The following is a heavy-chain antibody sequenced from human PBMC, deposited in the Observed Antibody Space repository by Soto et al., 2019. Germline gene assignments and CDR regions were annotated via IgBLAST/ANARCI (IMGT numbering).Heavy chain of an antibody. D-gene: IGHD6-13*01. CDR2: INPSGGST. CDR1: GYTFTSYY. J-gene: IGHJ6*02. Sequence: GASVQVSCKASGYTFTSYYMHWVRQAPGQGLEWMGIINPSGGSTSYAQKFQGRVTMTRDTSTSTVYMELSSLRSEDTAVYYCARGQQLAYYYYYGMDVWGQGTTVTVSS. CDR3: ARGQQLAYYYYYGMDV. V-gene: IGHV1-46*01.